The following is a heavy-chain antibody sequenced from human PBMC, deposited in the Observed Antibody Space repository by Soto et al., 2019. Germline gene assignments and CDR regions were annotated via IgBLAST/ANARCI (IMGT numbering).Heavy chain of an antibody. CDR1: GFTFSSYW. CDR2: IKQDGSEK. D-gene: IGHD4-4*01. J-gene: IGHJ6*03. Sequence: GGSLRLSCAASGFTFSSYWMSWVRQAPGKGLEWVANIKQDGSEKYYVDSVKGRFTISRDNAKNSLYLQMNSLRAEDTAVYYCARGRGGDYSNYDISPYYYYYMDVWGKGTTVTVSS. V-gene: IGHV3-7*01. CDR3: ARGRGGDYSNYDISPYYYYYMDV.